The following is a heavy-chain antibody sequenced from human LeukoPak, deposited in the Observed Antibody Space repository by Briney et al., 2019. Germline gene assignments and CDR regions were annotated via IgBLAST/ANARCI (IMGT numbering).Heavy chain of an antibody. Sequence: NPSETLSLTCAVYGGSFSGYYWSWIRQSPGKGLEWIGEINHSGSTNYNPSLRSRVTISVDTSKNQFSLKLSSVTAADTAVYYCAREWWIFGVVSMDVWGKGTTVTVSS. D-gene: IGHD3-3*01. CDR3: AREWWIFGVVSMDV. CDR1: GGSFSGYY. J-gene: IGHJ6*03. V-gene: IGHV4-34*01. CDR2: INHSGST.